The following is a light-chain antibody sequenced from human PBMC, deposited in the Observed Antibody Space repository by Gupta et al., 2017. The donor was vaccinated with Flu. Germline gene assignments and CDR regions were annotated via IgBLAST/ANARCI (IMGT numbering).Light chain of an antibody. Sequence: DIQMTQSPSSVSASVGDTVTITCRANEGISSSLAWYQQKPGKAPKVLIYATSSLQSGVPSRFSGSGSGTDFTLTIRRRQPEDFATYYCQQAKNFPWTFGQGTKVEVK. CDR1: EGISSS. J-gene: IGKJ1*01. CDR3: QQAKNFPWT. CDR2: ATS. V-gene: IGKV1-12*01.